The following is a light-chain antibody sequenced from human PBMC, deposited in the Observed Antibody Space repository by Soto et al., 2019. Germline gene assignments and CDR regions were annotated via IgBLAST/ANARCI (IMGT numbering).Light chain of an antibody. V-gene: IGKV1-8*01. J-gene: IGKJ4*01. Sequence: ALRMTQSPSSFSASTGDRVTITCRASQGISSYLAWYQQKPGKAPKLLIYAASTLQSGVPSRFSGIGSGTDFTLTISCLQSEDFATYYCQQYYSYPPTFGGGTKVEIK. CDR2: AAS. CDR3: QQYYSYPPT. CDR1: QGISSY.